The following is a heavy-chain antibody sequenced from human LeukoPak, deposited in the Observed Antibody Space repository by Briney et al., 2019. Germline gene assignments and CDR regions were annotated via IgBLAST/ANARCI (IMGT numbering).Heavy chain of an antibody. CDR3: ARLVAAGGSGSFDP. D-gene: IGHD6-13*01. V-gene: IGHV7-4-1*01. J-gene: IGHJ5*02. Sequence: ASVKVSCKASGDTFTTDAMNWVRQAPGQGLEWMGWINTYTGNPTYAQDFTGRFVFSLDTSVSTAYLQIYSLKAEDTAVYYCARLVAAGGSGSFDPWGQGTLVTVSS. CDR2: INTYTGNP. CDR1: GDTFTTDA.